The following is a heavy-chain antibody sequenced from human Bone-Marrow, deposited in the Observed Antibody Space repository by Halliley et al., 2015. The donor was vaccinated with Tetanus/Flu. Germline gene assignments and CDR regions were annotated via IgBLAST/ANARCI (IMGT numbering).Heavy chain of an antibody. V-gene: IGHV3-23*01. CDR1: GFTFSSCA. D-gene: IGHD3-16*01. CDR2: ISGSGTGT. Sequence: SLRLSCAASGFTFSSCAMSWVRQAPGKGPEWVSSISGSGTGTYYVDSVKGRFTISRDNSKDTLFLQMSSLRAEDTAVYYCTKRGSGWGPFDYWGQGILVTASS. CDR3: TKRGSGWGPFDY. J-gene: IGHJ4*02.